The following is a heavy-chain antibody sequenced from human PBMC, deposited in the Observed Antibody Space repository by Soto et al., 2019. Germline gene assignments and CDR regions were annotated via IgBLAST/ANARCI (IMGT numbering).Heavy chain of an antibody. D-gene: IGHD3-22*01. CDR2: IYHSGST. J-gene: IGHJ4*02. CDR3: ARTYDSSGYYGYYFDY. CDR1: GGSISSGGYS. V-gene: IGHV4-30-2*01. Sequence: QLQLQESGSGLVKPSQTLSLTCAVSGGSISSGGYSWSWIRQPPGKGLEWIGYIYHSGSTYYNPSLNSRVTLSVDRSKNQFSLKLSSVTAADTAVYYCARTYDSSGYYGYYFDYWGQGTLVTVSS.